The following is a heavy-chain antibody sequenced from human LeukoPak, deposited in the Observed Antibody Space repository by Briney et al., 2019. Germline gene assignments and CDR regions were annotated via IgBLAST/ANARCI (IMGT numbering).Heavy chain of an antibody. J-gene: IGHJ3*02. Sequence: GGSLRLSCAASGFTFSSYAMHWVRQAPGKGLEWVAVISYDGSNKYYADSVKGRFTISRDNSKNTLYLQMNSLRAEDTAVYYCASPSPYSGGMHWDAFDIWGQGTMVTVSS. CDR3: ASPSPYSGGMHWDAFDI. CDR1: GFTFSSYA. CDR2: ISYDGSNK. V-gene: IGHV3-30-3*01. D-gene: IGHD1-26*01.